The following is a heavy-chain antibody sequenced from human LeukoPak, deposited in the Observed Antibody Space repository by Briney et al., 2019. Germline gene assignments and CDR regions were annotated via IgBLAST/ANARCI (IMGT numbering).Heavy chain of an antibody. CDR1: GGSFSGYY. Sequence: SETLSLTCAVYGGSFSGYYWSWIRQPPGKGLEWIGEINHSGRTNYNPSLKSRVTISVDTSKNQFSLKLSSVTAADTAVYYCARGLPVVVVPAAYYYYGMDVWGQGTTVTVSS. D-gene: IGHD2-2*01. CDR2: INHSGRT. V-gene: IGHV4-34*01. CDR3: ARGLPVVVVPAAYYYYGMDV. J-gene: IGHJ6*02.